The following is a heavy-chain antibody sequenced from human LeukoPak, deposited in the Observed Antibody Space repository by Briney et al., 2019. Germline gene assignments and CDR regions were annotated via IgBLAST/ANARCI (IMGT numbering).Heavy chain of an antibody. Sequence: PSQTLSLTCTVSGGSISSGGYYWSWIRQPPGKGLEWIGYIYHSGSTYYNPSLKSRVTISVDRSKNQFSLKLSSVTAADTAVYYCAREWFGESPYNWFDPWGQGTLVTVSS. CDR3: AREWFGESPYNWFDP. V-gene: IGHV4-30-2*01. CDR2: IYHSGST. D-gene: IGHD3-10*01. CDR1: GGSISSGGYY. J-gene: IGHJ5*02.